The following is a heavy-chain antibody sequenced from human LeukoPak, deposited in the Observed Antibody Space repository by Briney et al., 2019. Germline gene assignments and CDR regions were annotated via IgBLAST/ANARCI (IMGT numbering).Heavy chain of an antibody. J-gene: IGHJ4*02. V-gene: IGHV3-21*01. Sequence: PGGSLRLSCAASGFTFSSYSMNWVRQAPGKGLEWVSSISSSSYIYYADSVKGRFTISRDNAKNSLYLQMNSLRAEDTAVYYCARVGRYFDWFMHYWGQGTLVTVSS. D-gene: IGHD3-9*01. CDR1: GFTFSSYS. CDR2: ISSSSYI. CDR3: ARVGRYFDWFMHY.